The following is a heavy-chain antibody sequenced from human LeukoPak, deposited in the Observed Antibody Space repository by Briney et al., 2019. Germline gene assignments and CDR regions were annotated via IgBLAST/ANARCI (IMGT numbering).Heavy chain of an antibody. V-gene: IGHV5-51*01. J-gene: IGHJ4*02. Sequence: GESLKISCKGSGYSFTSYWIGWVRQMPGKGLEWMGIIYPGDSDTRYSPSFQGQGTISADKSISTASLQWSSLKASDTAMYYCARFSSSGWYYFDYWGQGTLVTVSS. CDR1: GYSFTSYW. D-gene: IGHD6-19*01. CDR2: IYPGDSDT. CDR3: ARFSSSGWYYFDY.